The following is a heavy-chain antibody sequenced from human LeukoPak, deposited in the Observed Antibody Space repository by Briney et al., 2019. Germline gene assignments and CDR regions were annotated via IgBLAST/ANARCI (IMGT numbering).Heavy chain of an antibody. CDR1: GSAFDDYS. V-gene: IGHV3-43*01. CDR2: ITKRGDVI. Sequence: GGSLRLSCAASGSAFDDYSMHWVRQVPGKGLNWVSLITKRGDVIYYADSMKGRVTISRDNSRNSLYLEMNSLRAEDTAVYYCARGAPYYYGSERAGDALDIWGQGTMVTVSS. D-gene: IGHD3-10*01. J-gene: IGHJ3*02. CDR3: ARGAPYYYGSERAGDALDI.